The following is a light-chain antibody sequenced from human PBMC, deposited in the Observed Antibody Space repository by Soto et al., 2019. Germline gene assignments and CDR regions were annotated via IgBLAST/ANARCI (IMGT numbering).Light chain of an antibody. CDR2: GAS. CDR1: QSVSSSY. J-gene: IGKJ1*01. V-gene: IGKV3-20*01. Sequence: EIVLTQSPGTLSLSPGERDTLSCRASQSVSSSYLAWYQQKPGQAPRLLIYGASSRATGIPDRFSGSGSGTDFTLTISRLEPEDFALYYCQQYGSSPWTFGQGTK. CDR3: QQYGSSPWT.